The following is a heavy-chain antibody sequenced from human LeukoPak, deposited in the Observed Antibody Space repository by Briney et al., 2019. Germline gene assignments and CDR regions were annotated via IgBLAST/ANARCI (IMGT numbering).Heavy chain of an antibody. V-gene: IGHV3-7*01. CDR2: IKQDGSEK. J-gene: IGHJ5*02. CDR1: GFTFSAYW. CDR3: ARDRGGSELFDP. Sequence: GGSLRLSCAASGFTFSAYWMSWVRQAPGKGLEWVANIKQDGSEKFYVDSVKGRFTISRDNAKNSLYLQMNSLRAEDTAVYYCARDRGGSELFDPWGQGTLVTVSS. D-gene: IGHD2-15*01.